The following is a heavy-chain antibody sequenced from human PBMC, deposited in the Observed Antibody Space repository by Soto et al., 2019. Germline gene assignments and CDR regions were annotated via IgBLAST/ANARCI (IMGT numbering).Heavy chain of an antibody. D-gene: IGHD6-6*01. V-gene: IGHV3-48*01. J-gene: IGHJ3*02. CDR2: ISSSSSTL. Sequence: GGSLRLCCAASGFTFCSYSMNGVRQAPGKGLEWVSYISSSSSTLYYADSVKGRFTISRDNAKNSLCLQMNSLRAEDTAVYYCAGRSITARIDTFDIWGQGTVVTVSS. CDR3: AGRSITARIDTFDI. CDR1: GFTFCSYS.